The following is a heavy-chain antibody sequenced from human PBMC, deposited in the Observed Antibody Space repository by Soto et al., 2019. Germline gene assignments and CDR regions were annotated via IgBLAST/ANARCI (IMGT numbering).Heavy chain of an antibody. D-gene: IGHD3-9*01. CDR3: ARVGRFDYDCDYGMDV. Sequence: PSETLSLTCTVSGGSISSHYWRCVRQTPGKGLEWIEYLYYTGSTNYNASLKSRVTMSVDTSKNQFSLKLSSVTAADRAVYYCARVGRFDYDCDYGMDVWGQGTTVTVSS. CDR1: GGSISSHY. V-gene: IGHV4-59*11. CDR2: LYYTGST. J-gene: IGHJ6*02.